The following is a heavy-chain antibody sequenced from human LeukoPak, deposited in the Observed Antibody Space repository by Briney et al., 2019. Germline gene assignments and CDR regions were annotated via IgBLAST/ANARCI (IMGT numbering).Heavy chain of an antibody. CDR1: GFTFSSYS. Sequence: PGGSLRLSCAASGFTFSSYSMNWVRQAPGKGLEWVSYISSSSSTIYYADSVKGRFTISRDNAKNSLYLQMNSLRAEDTAVYYCARDQEGPFDYWGQGTLVTVSS. CDR3: ARDQEGPFDY. CDR2: ISSSSSTI. V-gene: IGHV3-48*04. J-gene: IGHJ4*02.